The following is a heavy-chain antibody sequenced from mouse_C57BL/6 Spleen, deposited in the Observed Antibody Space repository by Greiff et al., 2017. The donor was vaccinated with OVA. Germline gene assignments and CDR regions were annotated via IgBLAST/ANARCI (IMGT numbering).Heavy chain of an antibody. CDR2: INPGSGGT. CDR1: GYAFTNYL. V-gene: IGHV1-54*01. J-gene: IGHJ1*03. D-gene: IGHD2-1*01. Sequence: VHLVESGAELVRPGTSVKVSCKASGYAFTNYLIEWVKQRPGQGLEWIGVINPGSGGTNYNEKFKGKATLTADKSSSTAYMQLSSLTSEDSAVYFCARGYYGNGWRWYFDVWGTGTTVTVSS. CDR3: ARGYYGNGWRWYFDV.